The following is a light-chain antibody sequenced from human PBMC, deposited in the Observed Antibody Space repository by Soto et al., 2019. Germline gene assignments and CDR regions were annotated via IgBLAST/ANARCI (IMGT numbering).Light chain of an antibody. J-gene: IGKJ1*01. CDR1: QSVLYSSNNKNY. CDR3: QRYYRPWT. Sequence: DIVMTQSPDSLAVSLGERATINCKSSQSVLYSSNNKNYLAWYQQKPGQPPKLLIYWASTRESGVPDRFSGSEAGTDFTLTIGRLEAEDVAVYYCQRYYRPWTFGQGNKVEIK. V-gene: IGKV4-1*01. CDR2: WAS.